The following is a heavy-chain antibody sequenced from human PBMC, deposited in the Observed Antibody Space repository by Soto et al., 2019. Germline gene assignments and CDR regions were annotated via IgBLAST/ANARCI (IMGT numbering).Heavy chain of an antibody. CDR2: IKTKIEGGTT. CDR3: TAGYVSTWYS. CDR1: SFTFNNAW. Sequence: EVQLVASGGGLVKPGGSLRLSCAASSFTFNNAWINWVRQAPGKGLEWVGHIKTKIEGGTTDYATPVKGRFTISKDDSTTTVYLQMNSLKTEDTAVYFCTAGYVSTWYSWGQGTLVTVSS. D-gene: IGHD6-13*01. J-gene: IGHJ5*02. V-gene: IGHV3-15*07.